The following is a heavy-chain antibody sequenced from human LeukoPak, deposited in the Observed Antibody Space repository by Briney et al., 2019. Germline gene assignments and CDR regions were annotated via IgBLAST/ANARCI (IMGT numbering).Heavy chain of an antibody. CDR3: ARVSGYDWESFYDY. J-gene: IGHJ4*02. CDR1: GGSISSGSYY. CDR2: IYYSGST. D-gene: IGHD5-12*01. Sequence: SETLSLTCTVSGGSISSGSYYWSWIRQPPGKGLEWIGYIYYSGSTNYNPSLKSRVTISVDTSKNQFSLKLSSVTAADTAVYYCARVSGYDWESFYDYWGQGTLVTISS. V-gene: IGHV4-61*01.